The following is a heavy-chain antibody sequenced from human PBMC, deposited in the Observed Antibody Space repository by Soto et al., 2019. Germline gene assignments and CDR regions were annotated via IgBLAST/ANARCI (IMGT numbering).Heavy chain of an antibody. CDR3: ATRHYYDSSGPLDY. D-gene: IGHD3-22*01. J-gene: IGHJ4*02. Sequence: ASVKVSCKVSGYTLTELSMHWVRQAPGKGLEWMGGFDPEDGETIYAQKFQGRVTMTEDTSTDTAYMELSSLRSEDTAVYYCATRHYYDSSGPLDYWGQGTLVTISS. V-gene: IGHV1-24*01. CDR1: GYTLTELS. CDR2: FDPEDGET.